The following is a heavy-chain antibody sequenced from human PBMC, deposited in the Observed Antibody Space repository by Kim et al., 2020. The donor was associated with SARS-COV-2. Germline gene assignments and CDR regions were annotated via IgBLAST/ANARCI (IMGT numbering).Heavy chain of an antibody. V-gene: IGHV4-39*01. D-gene: IGHD3-9*01. J-gene: IGHJ5*02. CDR1: GGSISSSSYY. Sequence: SETLSLTCTVSGGSISSSSYYWGWIRQPPGKGLEWIGSIYYSGSTYYNPSLKSRVTISVDTSKNQFSLKLSPVTAADTAVYYCARRRLYYDILTGYYNDKGNWFDPWGQGTLVTVSS. CDR2: IYYSGST. CDR3: ARRRLYYDILTGYYNDKGNWFDP.